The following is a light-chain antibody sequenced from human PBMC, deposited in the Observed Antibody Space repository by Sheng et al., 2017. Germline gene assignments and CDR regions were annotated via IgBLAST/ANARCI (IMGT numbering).Light chain of an antibody. CDR1: NIGTKS. CDR3: QVWDSGLDHLVV. Sequence: SYVVTQPPSVSVAPGETTTITCGGINIGTKSVHWYQQRPGQAPVVVVSEDSDRPPGIPERFIGSNSGNTATLTITTVEAGDEADYYCQVWDSGLDHLVVFGGGTKLTVL. CDR2: EDS. V-gene: IGLV3-21*02. J-gene: IGLJ2*01.